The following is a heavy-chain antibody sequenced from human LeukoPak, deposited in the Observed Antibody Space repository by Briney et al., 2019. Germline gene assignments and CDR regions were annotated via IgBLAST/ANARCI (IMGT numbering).Heavy chain of an antibody. CDR1: GFTFSSYS. CDR2: IKQDGSEK. J-gene: IGHJ4*02. CDR3: ARYYNDYGDYGVY. Sequence: GGSLRLSCAASGFTFSSYSMTWVRQAPGKGLEWVANIKQDGSEKYYVDSVKGRFTISRDNAKNSLYLQMNSLRAEDTAVYYCARYYNDYGDYGVYWGQGTLVTVSS. D-gene: IGHD4-17*01. V-gene: IGHV3-7*01.